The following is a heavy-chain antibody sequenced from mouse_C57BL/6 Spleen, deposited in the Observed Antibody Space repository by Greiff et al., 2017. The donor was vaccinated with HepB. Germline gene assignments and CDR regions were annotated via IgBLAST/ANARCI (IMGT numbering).Heavy chain of an antibody. CDR3: ARALLRLYYFDY. Sequence: EVMLVESGGGLVKPGGSLKLSCAASGFTFSDYGMHWVRQAPEKGLEWVAYISSGSSTIYYADTVKGRFTISRDNAKNTLVLQMTSLRSEDTAMYYCARALLRLYYFDYWGQGTTLTVSS. V-gene: IGHV5-17*01. CDR1: GFTFSDYG. D-gene: IGHD1-1*01. CDR2: ISSGSSTI. J-gene: IGHJ2*01.